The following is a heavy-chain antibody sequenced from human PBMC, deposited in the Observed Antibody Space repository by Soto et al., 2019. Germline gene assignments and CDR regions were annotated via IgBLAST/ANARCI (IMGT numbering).Heavy chain of an antibody. V-gene: IGHV4-30-4*01. D-gene: IGHD5-18*01. CDR2: ISYSGTT. Sequence: PSETLSLTCTVSGDSISSSNNYWSWIRQPPGEGLEWIGFISYSGTTSYSPSLKSRLAISLDTSKNQFSLSLSSVTAADTAVYYCARGRGYSYGLDPWGQGTLVTVS. CDR3: ARGRGYSYGLDP. J-gene: IGHJ5*02. CDR1: GDSISSSNNY.